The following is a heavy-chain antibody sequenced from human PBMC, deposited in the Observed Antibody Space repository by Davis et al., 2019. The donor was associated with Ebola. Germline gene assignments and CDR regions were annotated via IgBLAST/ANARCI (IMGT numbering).Heavy chain of an antibody. CDR1: GFTLSDYY. D-gene: IGHD6-19*01. J-gene: IGHJ6*02. Sequence: PGGSLRLSCAASGFTLSDYYMSWIRQAPGKGLEWVSSIRSSDTTIYYSDPVKGRFTVSRDNAKNSLYLQMNSLRAEDTAVYYCARDKRSSWYSGMDVWGQGTTVTVSS. CDR3: ARDKRSSWYSGMDV. V-gene: IGHV3-11*01. CDR2: IRSSDTTI.